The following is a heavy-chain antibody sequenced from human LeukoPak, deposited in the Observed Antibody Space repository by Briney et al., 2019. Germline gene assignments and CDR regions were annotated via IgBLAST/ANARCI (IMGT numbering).Heavy chain of an antibody. CDR1: GFTFSTYV. Sequence: GGSLRLSCAASGFTFSTYVMHWVRQAPGKGLDWVALIPYDGSNKHYADSVKGRFTISRDNSKNTLYLQMNSLRPEDTAMYFCAKEITMVRGMSFDYWGQGSLVTVSS. CDR3: AKEITMVRGMSFDY. V-gene: IGHV3-30*18. J-gene: IGHJ4*02. CDR2: IPYDGSNK. D-gene: IGHD3-10*01.